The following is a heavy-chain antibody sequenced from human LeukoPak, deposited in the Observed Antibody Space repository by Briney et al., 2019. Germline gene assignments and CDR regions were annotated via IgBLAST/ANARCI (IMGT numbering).Heavy chain of an antibody. J-gene: IGHJ4*02. Sequence: GGSLRLSCAASGFTFSNSWMSWVRQAPGKGLEWVSYISSSSSTIYYADSVKGRFTISRDNAKNSLYLQMNSLRAEDTAVYYCARVQGGYCSSTSCPPDYWGQGTLVTVSS. D-gene: IGHD2-2*01. V-gene: IGHV3-48*04. CDR1: GFTFSNSW. CDR2: ISSSSSTI. CDR3: ARVQGGYCSSTSCPPDY.